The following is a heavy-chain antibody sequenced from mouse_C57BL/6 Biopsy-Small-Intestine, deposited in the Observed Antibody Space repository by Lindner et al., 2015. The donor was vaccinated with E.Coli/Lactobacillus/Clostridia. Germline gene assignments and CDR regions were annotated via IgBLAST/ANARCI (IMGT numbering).Heavy chain of an antibody. CDR3: ARDRDYGFDY. D-gene: IGHD2-4*01. CDR1: GFTFSSYA. Sequence: VQLQESWGGLVKPGGSLKLSCAASGFTFSSYAMSWVRQTPEKRLEWVATISGGGSYTYYPDNVKGRFTISRDSAKNNLYLQMSHLKSEDTAIYYCARDRDYGFDYWGQGTTLAVSS. V-gene: IGHV5-4*01. J-gene: IGHJ2*01. CDR2: ISGGGSYT.